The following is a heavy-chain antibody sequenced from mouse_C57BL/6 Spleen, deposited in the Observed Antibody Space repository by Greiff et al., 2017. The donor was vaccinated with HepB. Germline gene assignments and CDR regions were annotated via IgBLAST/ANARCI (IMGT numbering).Heavy chain of an antibody. Sequence: QVQLQQPGAELVRPGSSVKLSCKASGYTFTSYWMHWVKQRPIQGLEWIGNIDPSDSETHYNQKFKDKATLTVDKSSSTAYMQLSSLTSEDSAVYYCARRCYSNYWYFDVWGTGTTVTVSS. CDR3: ARRCYSNYWYFDV. J-gene: IGHJ1*03. CDR1: GYTFTSYW. D-gene: IGHD2-5*01. V-gene: IGHV1-52*01. CDR2: IDPSDSET.